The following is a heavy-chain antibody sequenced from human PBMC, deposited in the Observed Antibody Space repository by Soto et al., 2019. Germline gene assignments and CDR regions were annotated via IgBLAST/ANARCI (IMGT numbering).Heavy chain of an antibody. J-gene: IGHJ4*02. D-gene: IGHD2-15*01. CDR3: ARATYCSGGSCYPLAHDY. CDR1: GFSLSNARMG. Sequence: SGPTLVNPTETLTLTCTVSGFSLSNARMGVSWIRQPPGKALEWLAHIFSNDEKSYSTSLKSRLTISKDTSKSQVVLTMTNMDPVDTATYYCARATYCSGGSCYPLAHDYWGQGTLVTVSS. CDR2: IFSNDEK. V-gene: IGHV2-26*01.